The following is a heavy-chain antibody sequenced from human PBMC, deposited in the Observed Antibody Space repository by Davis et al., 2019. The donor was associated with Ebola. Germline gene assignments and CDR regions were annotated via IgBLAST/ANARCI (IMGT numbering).Heavy chain of an antibody. V-gene: IGHV3-21*01. Sequence: GGSLRLSCAASGFTFSNYNLNWVRQTPEKGLEWVSSINSSNTYIYYADSLKGRFTISRDDAKNSVYLHMNSLRAEDTAIYYCARFDHSFDSWGQGARVTVSS. D-gene: IGHD4-11*01. CDR1: GFTFSNYN. CDR3: ARFDHSFDS. J-gene: IGHJ4*02. CDR2: INSSNTYI.